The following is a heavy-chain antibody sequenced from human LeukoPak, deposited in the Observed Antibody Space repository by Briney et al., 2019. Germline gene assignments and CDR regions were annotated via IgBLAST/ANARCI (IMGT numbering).Heavy chain of an antibody. J-gene: IGHJ4*02. CDR3: AKAGAGGGYYYDSSGYYLSYYFDY. CDR2: ISGSGGST. Sequence: GSLRLSCAASGFPFSSYAMSWVRQAPGKGLEWVSAISGSGGSTYYADSVKGRFTISRVNSKNTLYLQMNSLRAEDTAVYYCAKAGAGGGYYYDSSGYYLSYYFDYWGQGTLVTVSS. D-gene: IGHD3-22*01. V-gene: IGHV3-23*01. CDR1: GFPFSSYA.